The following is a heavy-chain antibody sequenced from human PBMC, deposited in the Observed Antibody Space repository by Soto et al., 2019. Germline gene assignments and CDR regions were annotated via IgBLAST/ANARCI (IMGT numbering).Heavy chain of an antibody. CDR2: ISSSSSTI. Sequence: PWGSLRFSCAASGFTFISYSMNWFRQSPGKGLEWVSYISSSSSTIYYADSVKGRFTISRDNAKNSLYLQMNSLRDEDTAVYYCARDPIAVAGMPDYWGQGTLVTVSS. CDR1: GFTFISYS. D-gene: IGHD6-19*01. J-gene: IGHJ4*02. CDR3: ARDPIAVAGMPDY. V-gene: IGHV3-48*02.